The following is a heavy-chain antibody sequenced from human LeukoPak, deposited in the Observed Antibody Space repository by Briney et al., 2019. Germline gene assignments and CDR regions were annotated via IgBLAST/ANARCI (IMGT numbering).Heavy chain of an antibody. J-gene: IGHJ4*02. D-gene: IGHD6-13*01. CDR3: ALWRQQLVRYFDY. Sequence: SSVKVSCKASGGTFSSYAISWVRQAPGQGLEWMGGIIPIFGTANYAQKFQGRVTITTDESTSTAYMELSSLRSEDTAVYYCALWRQQLVRYFDYWGQGTLVTVSS. V-gene: IGHV1-69*05. CDR1: GGTFSSYA. CDR2: IIPIFGTA.